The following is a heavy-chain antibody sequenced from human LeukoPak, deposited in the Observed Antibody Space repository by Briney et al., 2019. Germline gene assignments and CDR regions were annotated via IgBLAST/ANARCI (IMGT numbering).Heavy chain of an antibody. CDR1: GFTFSSYA. D-gene: IGHD2-21*02. CDR3: ARDRKHIVVVTAIGLIY. J-gene: IGHJ4*02. V-gene: IGHV3-30-3*01. Sequence: GGSLRLSCAASGFTFSSYAMHWVRQAPGKGLEWVAVISYDGSNKYYADSVKGRFTISRDNSKNTLYLQMNSLRAEDTAVYYCARDRKHIVVVTAIGLIYWGQGTLVTVSS. CDR2: ISYDGSNK.